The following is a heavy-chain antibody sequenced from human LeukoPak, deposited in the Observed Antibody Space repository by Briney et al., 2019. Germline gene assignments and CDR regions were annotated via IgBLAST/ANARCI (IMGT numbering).Heavy chain of an antibody. CDR1: GYTFTGYY. J-gene: IGHJ6*02. D-gene: IGHD3-9*01. Sequence: GASVNVSCKASGYTFTGYYMHWVRQAPGQGLEWMGWINPNSGGTNYAQKFQGRVTMTRDTSISTAYMELSRLRSDDTAVYYCARASINAYYYYYGMDVWGQGTTVTVSS. CDR3: ARASINAYYYYYGMDV. CDR2: INPNSGGT. V-gene: IGHV1-2*02.